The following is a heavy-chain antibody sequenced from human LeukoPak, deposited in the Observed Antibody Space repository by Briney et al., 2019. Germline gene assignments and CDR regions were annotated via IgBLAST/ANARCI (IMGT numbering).Heavy chain of an antibody. D-gene: IGHD3-3*01. CDR3: ATVITISRFDP. V-gene: IGHV1-24*01. CDR2: FDPEDGKT. J-gene: IGHJ5*02. CDR1: GYTHTELS. Sequence: ASVKVSCKVSGYTHTELSRHKVRQAPGRGLEWMGGFDPEDGKTIYAQKFQGRVTMTEDTSTDTAYMELSSLRSEDTAMYYCATVITISRFDPWGQGTLVTVSS.